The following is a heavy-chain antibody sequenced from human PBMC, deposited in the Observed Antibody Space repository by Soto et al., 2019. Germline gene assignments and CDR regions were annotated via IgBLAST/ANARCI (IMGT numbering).Heavy chain of an antibody. Sequence: SVKVSCQASGCTFSSYAISWVRQAPGPGLEGMGGIIPIFGTANYAQKFQGRVTITADESTSTAYMELSSLRSEDTAVYYCARVYYYDKGTKAGDYYYGMDVWGQGTTVTVSS. D-gene: IGHD3-22*01. V-gene: IGHV1-69*13. CDR3: ARVYYYDKGTKAGDYYYGMDV. J-gene: IGHJ6*02. CDR1: GCTFSSYA. CDR2: IIPIFGTA.